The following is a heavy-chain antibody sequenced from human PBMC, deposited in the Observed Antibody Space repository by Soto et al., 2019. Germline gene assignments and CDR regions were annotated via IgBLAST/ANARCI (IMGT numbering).Heavy chain of an antibody. D-gene: IGHD3-10*01. J-gene: IGHJ6*04. CDR1: GGSISSGDYY. CDR3: ARDYPYGSGIYYYYYYGRDV. Sequence: LSLTCTVSGGSISSGDYYWSWIRQPPGKGLEWIGYIYYSGSTYYNPSLKSRVTISVDTSKNQFSLKLSSVTAADTAVYYCARDYPYGSGIYYYYYYGRDVWGKGTRVTVSS. V-gene: IGHV4-30-4*01. CDR2: IYYSGST.